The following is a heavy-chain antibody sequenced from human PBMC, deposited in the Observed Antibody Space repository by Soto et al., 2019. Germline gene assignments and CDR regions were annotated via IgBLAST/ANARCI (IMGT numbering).Heavy chain of an antibody. V-gene: IGHV3-21*01. CDR3: ARGDCSSTSCLEAYYYYMDV. CDR2: ISSSSSYI. D-gene: IGHD2-2*01. CDR1: GFTFSSYS. J-gene: IGHJ6*03. Sequence: EVQLVESGGGLVQPGGSLRLSCAASGFTFSSYSMNWVRQAPGKGLEWVSSISSSSSYIYYADSVKGRFTISRDNAKNSLYLQMNSLRAEDTAVYYCARGDCSSTSCLEAYYYYMDVWGKGTTVTVSS.